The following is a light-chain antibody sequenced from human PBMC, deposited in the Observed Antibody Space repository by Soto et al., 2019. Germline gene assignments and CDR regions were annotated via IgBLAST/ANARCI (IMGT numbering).Light chain of an antibody. V-gene: IGLV2-14*01. CDR3: SSYTSSSTPYG. Sequence: SVLTQPASVSGSPGQSITISCTGTSSDVGVYNYVSWYQQHPGKVPKIMIYDVSNRPSGVSNHFSGSKSGDTASLIISGLQAEDEADYYCSSYTSSSTPYGFGTGTKVTVL. CDR1: SSDVGVYNY. J-gene: IGLJ1*01. CDR2: DVS.